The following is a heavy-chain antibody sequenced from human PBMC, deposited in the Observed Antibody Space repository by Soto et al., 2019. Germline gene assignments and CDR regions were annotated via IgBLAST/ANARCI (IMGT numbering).Heavy chain of an antibody. V-gene: IGHV1-69*12. D-gene: IGHD2-2*01. J-gene: IGHJ6*02. CDR3: ARHVPTAGYYYGMDV. Sequence: QVQLVQSGAEVKKPGSSGKVSCKASGGTFSSYAISWVRQAPGQGLEWMGGIIPIFGTANYEQKFQGRVTITADESTSTAYMELSSLRSEDTAVYFCARHVPTAGYYYGMDVWGQGTTVTVSS. CDR2: IIPIFGTA. CDR1: GGTFSSYA.